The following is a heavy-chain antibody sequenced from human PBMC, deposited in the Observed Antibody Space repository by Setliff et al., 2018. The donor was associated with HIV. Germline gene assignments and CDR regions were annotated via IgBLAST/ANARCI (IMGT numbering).Heavy chain of an antibody. J-gene: IGHJ4*02. CDR1: GGSVSESTYH. D-gene: IGHD2-15*01. CDR3: VVYFIGNGGRGL. Sequence: SETLSLTCTVSGGSVSESTYHWGWIRQPPGKGLEWIGYIYYSGSTNYNPSLKSRVTISVDTSKNQFSLKLSSVTAADTAVYYCVVYFIGNGGRGLWGQGTLVTVSS. CDR2: IYYSGST. V-gene: IGHV4-61*01.